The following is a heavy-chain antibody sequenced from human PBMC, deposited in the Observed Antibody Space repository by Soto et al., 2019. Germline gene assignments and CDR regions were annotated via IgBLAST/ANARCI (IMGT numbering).Heavy chain of an antibody. CDR2: IYYSGST. J-gene: IGHJ4*02. V-gene: IGHV4-31*03. CDR3: ARKRYSRNDFDY. CDR1: GGSISSGGYY. Sequence: SETLSLTCTVSGGSISSGGYYWSWIRQPPGKGLEWIGYIYYSGSTYYNPSLKSRVTISVDTSKNQFSLKLSSVTAADTAVYYCARKRYSRNDFDYWGQGTLVTVSS. D-gene: IGHD2-2*02.